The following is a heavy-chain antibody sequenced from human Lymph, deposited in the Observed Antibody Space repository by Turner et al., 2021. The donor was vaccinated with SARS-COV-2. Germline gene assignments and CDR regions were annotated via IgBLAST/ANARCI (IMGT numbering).Heavy chain of an antibody. CDR2: ISGDGGGT. CDR1: GFTFDDYA. J-gene: IGHJ4*02. Sequence: EVQLVESGGGVVQPWGSLRLSCAASGFTFDDYAMHWVRQGPGKGLEWVSRISGDGGGTYYADSVKGRFTISRGNSKNSLSLQMNSLRAEDTALYYCAKDPGYCSGGSCYSRTYFDFWGQGTLVTVSA. V-gene: IGHV3-43*02. CDR3: AKDPGYCSGGSCYSRTYFDF. D-gene: IGHD2-15*01.